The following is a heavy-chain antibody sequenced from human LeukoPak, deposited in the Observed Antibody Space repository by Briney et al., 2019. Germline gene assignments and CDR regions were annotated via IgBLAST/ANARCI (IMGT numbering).Heavy chain of an antibody. CDR3: ARDGYYDSSGYYY. J-gene: IGHJ4*02. Sequence: GASVKVSCKASGGTFSSYAISWVRQAPGQGLEWMGRIIPILGIANYAQKFQGRVTITADKSTSTAYMELSSLRSEDTAVYYCARDGYYDSSGYYYWGQETLVTVSS. D-gene: IGHD3-22*01. CDR1: GGTFSSYA. CDR2: IIPILGIA. V-gene: IGHV1-69*04.